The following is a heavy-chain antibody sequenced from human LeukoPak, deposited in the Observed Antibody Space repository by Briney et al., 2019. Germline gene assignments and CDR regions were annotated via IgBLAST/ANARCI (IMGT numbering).Heavy chain of an antibody. Sequence: GGSLRLSCAASGFTFSSYWMHWVRQTPGKGLMWVARIKSDGSTIYADSVQGRFTISRDNSKNTLLLQMNSLRAEDTAVYYCAKVRWDNSGWYYLDSWGQGTLVTVSS. V-gene: IGHV3-74*01. CDR3: AKVRWDNSGWYYLDS. CDR2: IKSDGST. J-gene: IGHJ4*02. D-gene: IGHD6-19*01. CDR1: GFTFSSYW.